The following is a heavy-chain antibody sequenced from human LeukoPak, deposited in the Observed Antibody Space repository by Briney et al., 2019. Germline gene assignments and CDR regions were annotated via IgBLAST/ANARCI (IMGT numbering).Heavy chain of an antibody. V-gene: IGHV3-7*01. D-gene: IGHD5-18*01. J-gene: IGHJ4*02. CDR1: GFTFSSYW. CDR2: IKQDGSEK. Sequence: GGSLRLSCAASGFTFSSYWMSWDRQAPGKGLEWVANIKQDGSEKYYVDSVKGRFTISRDNAKNSLYLQMNSLRAEDTAVYYCAREGIQLWFAYWGQGTLVTVSS. CDR3: AREGIQLWFAY.